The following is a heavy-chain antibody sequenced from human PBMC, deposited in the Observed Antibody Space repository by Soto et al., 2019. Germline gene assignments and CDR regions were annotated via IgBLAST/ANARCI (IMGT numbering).Heavy chain of an antibody. CDR3: ARAVSGPGGWFDP. CDR1: GFAFSSYD. V-gene: IGHV3-13*01. J-gene: IGHJ5*02. D-gene: IGHD6-19*01. Sequence: GGSLRLSCAASGFAFSSYDMHWVRQGTGKGLEWVSGIGTAGETYYPGSVKGRFTISRENAKNSLYLQMNSLRAGDTAVYYCARAVSGPGGWFDPWGQGTLVTVSS. CDR2: IGTAGET.